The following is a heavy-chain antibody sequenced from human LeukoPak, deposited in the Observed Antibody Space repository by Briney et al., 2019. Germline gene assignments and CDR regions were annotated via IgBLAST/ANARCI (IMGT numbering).Heavy chain of an antibody. Sequence: SETLSLTCAVYGGSFSGYYWSWIRQPPGKGLEWIGEINHSGSTNYNPSLKSRVTIPVDTSKNQFSLKLSSVTAADTAVYYCARGLGIYYGSGSYNYWGQGTLVTVSS. CDR3: ARGLGIYYGSGSYNY. J-gene: IGHJ4*02. D-gene: IGHD3-10*01. CDR1: GGSFSGYY. CDR2: INHSGST. V-gene: IGHV4-34*01.